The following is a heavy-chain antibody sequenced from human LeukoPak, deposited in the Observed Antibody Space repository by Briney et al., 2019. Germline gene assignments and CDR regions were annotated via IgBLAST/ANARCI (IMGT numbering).Heavy chain of an antibody. Sequence: GGSLRLSCAASGFTFSNYGMHWVRQAPGKGLEWVAIIWSDGNNKYYADSVKGRFTISRDNAKNSLYLQMNSLRAEDTALYYCARLIGYAIAAAATDYWGQGALVTVSS. D-gene: IGHD6-13*01. CDR1: GFTFSNYG. CDR3: ARLIGYAIAAAATDY. CDR2: IWSDGNNK. J-gene: IGHJ4*02. V-gene: IGHV3-33*03.